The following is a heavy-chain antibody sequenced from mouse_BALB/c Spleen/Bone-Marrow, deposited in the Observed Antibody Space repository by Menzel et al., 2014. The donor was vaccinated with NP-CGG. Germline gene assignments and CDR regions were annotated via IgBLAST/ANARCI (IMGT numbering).Heavy chain of an antibody. CDR2: ITPENGNT. CDR1: GFNIKDYY. CDR3: ARGSSGPFVY. V-gene: IGHV14-1*02. D-gene: IGHD3-1*01. J-gene: IGHJ3*01. Sequence: VQLQQSGAELVRPGALVKLSCEASGFNIKDYYIHWVNQRPEQGLEWIGWITPENGNTIYDPKFQGKARITADTSSNTAYFQLSSLTSEDTAVYYCARGSSGPFVYWGQGTLVTVSA.